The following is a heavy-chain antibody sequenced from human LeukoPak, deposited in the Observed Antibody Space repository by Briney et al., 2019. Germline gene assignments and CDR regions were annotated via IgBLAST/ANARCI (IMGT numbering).Heavy chain of an antibody. CDR2: IIPIFGTA. CDR3: ARSSYYYGSGSPEFDP. Sequence: ASVKVSCKASGGTFSSYAISWVRQAPGQGLEWMGGIIPIFGTANYAQKFQGRVTITADKSTSTAYMELSSLRSDDTAVYYCARSSYYYGSGSPEFDPWGQGTLVTVSS. D-gene: IGHD3-10*01. V-gene: IGHV1-69*06. J-gene: IGHJ5*02. CDR1: GGTFSSYA.